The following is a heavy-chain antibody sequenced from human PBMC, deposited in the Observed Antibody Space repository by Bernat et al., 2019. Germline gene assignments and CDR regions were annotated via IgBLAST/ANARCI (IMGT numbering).Heavy chain of an antibody. CDR1: GGSFSGHY. CDR2: INHGGSF. J-gene: IGHJ4*02. D-gene: IGHD2-21*02. CDR3: ARGGCSAGDCWYYYDS. Sequence: QVQLQQWGAGLLKASETLSLNCAVYGGSFSGHYWTWIRQSPGKGLEWIGEINHGGSFPYNPSLSSRVNVSIETSRKHFSLKLISVTAADTAVYYCARGGCSAGDCWYYYDSRGQGNPVTVSS. V-gene: IGHV4-34*02.